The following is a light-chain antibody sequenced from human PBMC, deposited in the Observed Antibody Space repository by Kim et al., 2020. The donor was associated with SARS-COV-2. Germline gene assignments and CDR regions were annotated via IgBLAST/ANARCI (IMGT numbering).Light chain of an antibody. CDR2: SAS. CDR3: QQTYSYPRT. J-gene: IGKJ2*02. V-gene: IGKV1-39*01. CDR1: QSISSY. Sequence: SSSVEDRVTLTCRASQSISSYLNWYQQKPGKAPKLLIYSASSLQSGVPSKFSASGSGTDFSLTISSLQPEDFATYFCQQTYSYPRTFGQGTKLEI.